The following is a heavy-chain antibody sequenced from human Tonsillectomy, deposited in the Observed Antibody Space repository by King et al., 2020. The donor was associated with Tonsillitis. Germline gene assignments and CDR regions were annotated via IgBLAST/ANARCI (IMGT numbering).Heavy chain of an antibody. D-gene: IGHD6-6*01. J-gene: IGHJ4*02. V-gene: IGHV3-73*01. Sequence: VQLVESGGGLVQPGGSLKLSCAASGFTFSGSAMHWVRQASGKGLEWVGRIRSKANSYATAYAASVKGRFTISRDDSKNTAYLQMNSLKTEDTALYYCPRLGDSSSGAVYWGQGTLVTVSS. CDR1: GFTFSGSA. CDR2: IRSKANSYAT. CDR3: PRLGDSSSGAVY.